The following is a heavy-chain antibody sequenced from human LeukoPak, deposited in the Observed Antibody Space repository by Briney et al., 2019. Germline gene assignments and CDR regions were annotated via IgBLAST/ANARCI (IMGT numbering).Heavy chain of an antibody. CDR1: GGSISSYY. V-gene: IGHV4-59*01. Sequence: SETLSLTCTVSGGSISSYYWSWIRQPPGKGLEWIGYIYYSGSTNYNPSLKSRVTISVDTSKNQFSLKLSSVTAADTAVYYCARAPRSIAAHTYFFDYWGQGTLVTVSS. D-gene: IGHD6-6*01. CDR2: IYYSGST. J-gene: IGHJ4*02. CDR3: ARAPRSIAAHTYFFDY.